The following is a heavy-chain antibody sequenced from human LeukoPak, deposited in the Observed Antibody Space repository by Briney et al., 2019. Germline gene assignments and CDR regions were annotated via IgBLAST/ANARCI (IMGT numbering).Heavy chain of an antibody. Sequence: SETLSLTCAVYGGSFSGYYWSWIRQPPGKGLEWVWEINHSGSTNYNPSLKSRVTISVDTSKNQFSLKLSSVTAADAAVYYCARHGYYYGSGSYYPYNWFDPWGREPWSPSPQ. D-gene: IGHD3-10*01. CDR1: GGSFSGYY. J-gene: IGHJ5*02. CDR2: INHSGST. CDR3: ARHGYYYGSGSYYPYNWFDP. V-gene: IGHV4-34*01.